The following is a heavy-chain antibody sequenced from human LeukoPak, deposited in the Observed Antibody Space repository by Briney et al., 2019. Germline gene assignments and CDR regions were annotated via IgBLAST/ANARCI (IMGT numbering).Heavy chain of an antibody. D-gene: IGHD3-9*01. CDR2: IYHSGST. V-gene: IGHV4-4*02. Sequence: PSETLSLTCAVSGGSISSSNWWSWVRQPPGKGLEWIGEIYHSGSTNYNPSLKSRVTISVDKSKNQFSLKLSSVTATDTAVYYCARESDYDILTGYQHYFDYWGQGTLVTVSS. CDR1: GGSISSSNW. J-gene: IGHJ4*02. CDR3: ARESDYDILTGYQHYFDY.